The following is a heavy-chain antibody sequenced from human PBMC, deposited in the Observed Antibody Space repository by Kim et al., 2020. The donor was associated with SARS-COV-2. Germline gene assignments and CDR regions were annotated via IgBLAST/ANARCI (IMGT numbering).Heavy chain of an antibody. V-gene: IGHV4-59*09. J-gene: IGHJ4*02. CDR3: ARGAAAGPTKFDY. D-gene: IGHD6-13*01. Sequence: PPLKSRVTISVDTSKNQFSLKLSSVTAADTAVYYCARGAAAGPTKFDYWGQGTLVTVSS.